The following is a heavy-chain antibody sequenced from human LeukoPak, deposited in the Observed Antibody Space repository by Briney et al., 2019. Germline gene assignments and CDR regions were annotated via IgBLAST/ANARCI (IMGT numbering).Heavy chain of an antibody. CDR1: GGSVTGYY. J-gene: IGHJ4*02. CDR3: ARGGATVTHRSHSDY. Sequence: SETLSLTCTVSGGSVTGYYWAWIRQSPGKGLEWIGYIYYSGTTNYNPSLKSRVTMSVDTSKNQFSLKLSSVTAADTAVYYCARGGATVTHRSHSDYWGQGTLVTVPS. V-gene: IGHV4-59*08. CDR2: IYYSGTT. D-gene: IGHD4-17*01.